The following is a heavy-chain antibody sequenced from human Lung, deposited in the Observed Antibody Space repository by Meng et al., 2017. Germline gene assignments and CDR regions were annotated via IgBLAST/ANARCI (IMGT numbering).Heavy chain of an antibody. D-gene: IGHD3-22*01. J-gene: IGHJ4*02. CDR3: ARRVHDGSGHHYFDY. Sequence: QLQLQESGPGLVKPSETLSLTSTVSGGSTTSTSYYWDWFRQSPAKGLEWIGTIGYSGTIVYNPSLSSRVTMTLDTSKNQFSLKLSSVTAPDTAVYYCARRVHDGSGHHYFDYWGQGTLVTVSS. V-gene: IGHV4-39*01. CDR1: GGSTTSTSYY. CDR2: IGYSGTI.